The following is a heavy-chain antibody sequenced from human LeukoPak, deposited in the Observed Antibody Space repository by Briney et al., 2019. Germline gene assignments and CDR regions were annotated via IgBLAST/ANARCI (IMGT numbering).Heavy chain of an antibody. CDR3: ARAPDYSNYGSYYYYYMDV. CDR2: IIPIFGTA. J-gene: IGHJ6*03. Sequence: SVKVSCKASGGTFSSYAISWVRQAPGQGLEWMGGIIPIFGTANYAQKFQGRVTITADESTSTAYMELSSLRSEDTAVYYCARAPDYSNYGSYYYYYMDVWGKGTTVTVSS. V-gene: IGHV1-69*13. D-gene: IGHD4-11*01. CDR1: GGTFSSYA.